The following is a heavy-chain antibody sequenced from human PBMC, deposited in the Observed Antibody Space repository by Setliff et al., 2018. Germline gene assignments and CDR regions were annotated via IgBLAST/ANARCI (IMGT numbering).Heavy chain of an antibody. V-gene: IGHV4-59*01. J-gene: IGHJ2*01. D-gene: IGHD3-22*01. CDR1: GDSISGYY. CDR2: IQSSGTT. CDR3: ARVLLYDNNDYYRHFDL. Sequence: SETLSLTCNVSGDSISGYYWSWIRQPPGKRLEWIGYIQSSGTTKYNPSLGSRLSMSVDTSKKQFSLKLSYVTAADTAIYYCARVLLYDNNDYYRHFDLWGRGTLVTVSS.